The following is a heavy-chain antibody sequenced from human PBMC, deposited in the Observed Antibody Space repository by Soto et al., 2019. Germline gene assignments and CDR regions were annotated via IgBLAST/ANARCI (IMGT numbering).Heavy chain of an antibody. CDR3: ARRYGDYFDF. CDR2: IYYSGST. V-gene: IGHV4-59*08. J-gene: IGHJ4*02. CDR1: GGSISSYY. Sequence: QVQLQESGPGLVKPSETLSLTCTVSGGSISSYYWSWIRQPPGKGLEWIGYIYYSGSTNYNPSLKXRVTISVDTSKSQFSLKLSSVTAAATAVYRCARRYGDYFDFWGQGTLVTVSS. D-gene: IGHD4-17*01.